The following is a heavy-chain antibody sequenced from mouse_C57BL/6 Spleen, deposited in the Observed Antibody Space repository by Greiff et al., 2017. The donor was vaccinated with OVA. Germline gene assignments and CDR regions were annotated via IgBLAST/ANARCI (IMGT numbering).Heavy chain of an antibody. D-gene: IGHD1-1*01. J-gene: IGHJ2*01. CDR1: GYTFTSYG. V-gene: IGHV1-81*01. Sequence: VKLMESGAELARPGASVKLSCKASGYTFTSYGISWVKQRTGQGLEWIGEIYPRSGNTYYNEKFKGKATLTADKSSSTAYMELRSLTSEDSAVYFCAREGTTVVASDYWGQGTTLTVSS. CDR2: IYPRSGNT. CDR3: AREGTTVVASDY.